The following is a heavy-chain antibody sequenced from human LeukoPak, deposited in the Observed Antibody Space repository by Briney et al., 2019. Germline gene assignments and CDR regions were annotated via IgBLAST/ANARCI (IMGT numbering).Heavy chain of an antibody. CDR3: ARDLREYCSSTSCYAFDY. CDR2: ISSSSSYI. CDR1: GFTFSSYS. V-gene: IGHV3-21*01. J-gene: IGHJ4*02. D-gene: IGHD2-2*01. Sequence: PGGSLRLSCAASGFTFSSYSMNWVRQAPGKGLEWVSSISSSSSYIYYADSVKGRFTISRDNAKNSLYLQMNSLRAEDTAVYYCARDLREYCSSTSCYAFDYWGQGTLVTVSS.